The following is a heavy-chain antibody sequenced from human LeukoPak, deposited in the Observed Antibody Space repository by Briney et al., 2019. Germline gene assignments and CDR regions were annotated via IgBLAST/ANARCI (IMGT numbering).Heavy chain of an antibody. D-gene: IGHD3-16*02. CDR1: GFTFSGSA. V-gene: IGHV3-73*01. CDR2: IRSKANSYAT. Sequence: PGGSLRLSCAASGFTFSGSAMHWVRQASGKGLEWVGRIRSKANSYATAYAPSVKGRFTISRDDSRKTAYLQMNSLKKEDTAVYYCTRNAVTFEGVIIDYGGQGTLVTVSS. CDR3: TRNAVTFEGVIIDY. J-gene: IGHJ4*02.